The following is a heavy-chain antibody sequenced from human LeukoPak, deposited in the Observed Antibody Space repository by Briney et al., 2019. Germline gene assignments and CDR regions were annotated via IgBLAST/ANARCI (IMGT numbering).Heavy chain of an antibody. Sequence: PGGSLRLSCVASAFAFSSNWMSWVRQAPGKGLEWVASIKEDGSETYYVDSVKGRFTISRDNAKNSLYLQMNSLRAEDTAVYYCAKDQEQLPWFGELLFAFDIWGQGTMVTVSS. CDR3: AKDQEQLPWFGELLFAFDI. V-gene: IGHV3-7*05. CDR2: IKEDGSET. CDR1: AFAFSSNW. J-gene: IGHJ3*02. D-gene: IGHD3-10*01.